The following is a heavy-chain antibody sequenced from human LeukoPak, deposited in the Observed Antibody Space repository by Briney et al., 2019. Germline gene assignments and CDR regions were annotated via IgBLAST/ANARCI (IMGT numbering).Heavy chain of an antibody. V-gene: IGHV3-30*18. CDR2: ISYDGSNK. CDR1: GFTFSSYA. CDR3: AKESYDILTGYNEGYFDY. Sequence: GGSLRLSCAASGFTFSSYAMHWVRQAPGKGLEWVAVISYDGSNKYYADSVKGRFTISRDNSKNTLYLQMNSLRAEDTAVYYCAKESYDILTGYNEGYFDYWGQGTLVTVSS. D-gene: IGHD3-9*01. J-gene: IGHJ4*02.